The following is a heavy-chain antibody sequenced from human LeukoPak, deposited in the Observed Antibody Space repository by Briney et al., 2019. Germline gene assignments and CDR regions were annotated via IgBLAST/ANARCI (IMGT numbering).Heavy chain of an antibody. CDR2: INWNGVST. Sequence: GGSLRLSCAASGFTFDDYGMSWVRQAPGKGLGWVSGINWNGVSTGYADSVKGRFTISRDNAKNLLYLQMNSLRAEDKALYYCTRASGYQAAFDIWGQGTMVTVSS. D-gene: IGHD3-22*01. V-gene: IGHV3-20*04. J-gene: IGHJ3*02. CDR3: TRASGYQAAFDI. CDR1: GFTFDDYG.